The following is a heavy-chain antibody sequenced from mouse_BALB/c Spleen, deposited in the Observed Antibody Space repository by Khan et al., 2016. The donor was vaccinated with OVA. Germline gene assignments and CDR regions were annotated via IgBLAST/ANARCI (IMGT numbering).Heavy chain of an antibody. CDR3: ARPYRYDGRAWFAY. V-gene: IGHV4-1*02. J-gene: IGHJ3*01. CDR2: INPDSSTI. Sequence: EVKLLESGGGLVQPGGSLKLSCAASGFDFSRYWMSWVRQASGKGLEWIGEINPDSSTINYTPSLKDKFIISRDNAKNTLYLQMSKVRSEDTALYYCARPYRYDGRAWFAYWGQGTLVTVSA. D-gene: IGHD2-14*01. CDR1: GFDFSRYW.